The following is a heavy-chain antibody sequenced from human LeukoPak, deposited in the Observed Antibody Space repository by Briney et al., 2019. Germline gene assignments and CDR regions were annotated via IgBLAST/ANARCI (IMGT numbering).Heavy chain of an antibody. D-gene: IGHD3-16*02. CDR2: INHSGST. J-gene: IGHJ5*02. CDR3: ARPAYDYVWGSYRRYNWFDP. V-gene: IGHV4-34*01. CDR1: GGSFSGYY. Sequence: SETLSLTCAVYGGSFSGYYWSWIRQPPGKGLGWIGEINHSGSTNYNPSLKSRVTISVDTSKNQFSLKLSSVTAADTAVYYCARPAYDYVWGSYRRYNWFDPWGQGTLVTVSS.